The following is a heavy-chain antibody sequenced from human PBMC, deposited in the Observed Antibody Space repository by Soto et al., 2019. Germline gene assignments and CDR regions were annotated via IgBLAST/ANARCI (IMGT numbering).Heavy chain of an antibody. CDR3: ARNWNGVDY. CDR2: ITTDGSTT. V-gene: IGHV3-74*01. CDR1: GFTFSNHW. Sequence: EVQLVESGGGLVQPGESLRLSCEASGFTFSNHWMHWVRQAPGKGPVWVARITTDGSTTNYADYVKGRFTVSRDNAKNTLFLQMNSLRVEYTAVYYCARNWNGVDYWGQGTLVTVSS. J-gene: IGHJ4*02. D-gene: IGHD1-1*01.